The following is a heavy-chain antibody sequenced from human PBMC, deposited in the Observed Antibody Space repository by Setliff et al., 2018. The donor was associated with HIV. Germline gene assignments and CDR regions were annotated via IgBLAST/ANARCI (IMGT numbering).Heavy chain of an antibody. V-gene: IGHV3-53*01. D-gene: IGHD2-15*01. CDR2: IYKAGKT. J-gene: IGHJ5*02. CDR1: GFRVTDTY. Sequence: GGSLRLSCEASGFRVTDTYMAWVRQAPGKGLEWVTLIYKAGKTYYADVVKGRFTISRDNSNNMLFLQMNSLRTEDTAVYYCARSGGDCSGISCYSLWFDPWGHGTLVTVSS. CDR3: ARSGGDCSGISCYSLWFDP.